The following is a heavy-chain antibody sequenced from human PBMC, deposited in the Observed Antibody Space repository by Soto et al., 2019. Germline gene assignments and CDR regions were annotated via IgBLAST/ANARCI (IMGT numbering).Heavy chain of an antibody. CDR3: AKEANINWTRNGYYSGMDV. J-gene: IGHJ6*02. V-gene: IGHV3-30*18. CDR2: ISYDGRTK. D-gene: IGHD1-1*01. Sequence: QVQLVESGGGVVQPGRSLRLSCTASGFIFSNYGMHWVRPAPGKGLEWVAVISYDGRTKYYADSVKGRFAVSRDNSRITLYLQTTSQRTEDTAVYYGAKEANINWTRNGYYSGMDVWGQGTTVIVSS. CDR1: GFIFSNYG.